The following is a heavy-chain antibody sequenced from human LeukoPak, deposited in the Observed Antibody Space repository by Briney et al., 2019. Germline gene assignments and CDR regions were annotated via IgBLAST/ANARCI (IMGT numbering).Heavy chain of an antibody. Sequence: TSETLSLTCTVSGGSISSYYWSWIRQPPGKGLEWIGYIYYGGSTNYNPSLKSRATISVDTSKNQFSLKLSSVTAADTAVYYCARGADTAMVLDYYYYMDVWGKGTTVTVSS. J-gene: IGHJ6*03. CDR2: IYYGGST. V-gene: IGHV4-59*01. CDR3: ARGADTAMVLDYYYYMDV. D-gene: IGHD5-18*01. CDR1: GGSISSYY.